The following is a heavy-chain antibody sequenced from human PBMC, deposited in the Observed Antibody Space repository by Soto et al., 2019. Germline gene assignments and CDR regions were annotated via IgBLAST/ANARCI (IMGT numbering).Heavy chain of an antibody. J-gene: IGHJ6*02. Sequence: PSLTCTVSGGSLSSHYWSWVRQAPGKGLEWIGHIYYRGSTTYNPPLRSRSTISVDTSNNQFSLKLNSVTTADTAVYYCARDGREASGMDVWGQGTKVTVSS. CDR3: ARDGREASGMDV. CDR2: IYYRGST. V-gene: IGHV4-59*11. CDR1: GGSLSSHY. D-gene: IGHD1-26*01.